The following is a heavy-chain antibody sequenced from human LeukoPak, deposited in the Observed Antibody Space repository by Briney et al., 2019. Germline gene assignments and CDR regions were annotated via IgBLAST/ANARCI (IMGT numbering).Heavy chain of an antibody. CDR3: ARDQEQLGRFIDY. J-gene: IGHJ4*02. CDR2: INPSGGSS. Sequence: ASVKVSCKASGGTFSSYAISWVRQAPGQGLEWMGIINPSGGSSSYAQKFQGRVTMTRDTSTSTVYMELSSLRSEDTAVYYCARDQEQLGRFIDYWGQGTLVTVSS. D-gene: IGHD6-6*01. V-gene: IGHV1-46*01. CDR1: GGTFSSYA.